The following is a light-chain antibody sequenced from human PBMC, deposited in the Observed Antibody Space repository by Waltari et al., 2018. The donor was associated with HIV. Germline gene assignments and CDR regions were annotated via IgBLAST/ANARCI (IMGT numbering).Light chain of an antibody. CDR2: DAY. CDR1: QSVTNY. J-gene: IGKJ1*01. Sequence: DIQMSPSPSSLTASVGDRVTITCRASQSVTNYLNRYQQKSGKAPKHLSYDAYNLQSGVASRFSGSGSGTDFPLTITSLQPEDFATYDGQQTFSTPRTFGQCTKVEIK. V-gene: IGKV1-39*01. CDR3: QQTFSTPRT.